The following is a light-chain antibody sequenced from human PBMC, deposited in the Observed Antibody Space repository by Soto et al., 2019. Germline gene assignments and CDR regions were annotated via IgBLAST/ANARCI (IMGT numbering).Light chain of an antibody. CDR3: QSADSSGTPPV. CDR1: ALPKQY. V-gene: IGLV3-25*03. CDR2: KDS. J-gene: IGLJ3*02. Sequence: SYELTQPPSVSVSPGQTARITCSGDALPKQYAYWYQQKPRQAPVLVIYKDSERPSGIPERFSGSSSGTTVTLTISGVQAEDEADYYCQSADSSGTPPVFGGGTKLTVL.